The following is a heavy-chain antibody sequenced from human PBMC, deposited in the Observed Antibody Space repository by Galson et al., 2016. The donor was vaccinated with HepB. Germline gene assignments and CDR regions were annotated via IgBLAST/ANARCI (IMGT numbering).Heavy chain of an antibody. CDR3: ARDEGYFDL. CDR1: GYSISSGYY. J-gene: IGHJ2*01. Sequence: ETLSLTCPVSGYSISSGYYWGWIRQSPGKGLEWIGTIYHSGSAYYSPSFQGQVTISADNSISTAYLQWSSLRASDTAMYYCARDEGYFDLWGRGTLVTVSS. V-gene: IGHV4-38-2*02. CDR2: IYHSGSA.